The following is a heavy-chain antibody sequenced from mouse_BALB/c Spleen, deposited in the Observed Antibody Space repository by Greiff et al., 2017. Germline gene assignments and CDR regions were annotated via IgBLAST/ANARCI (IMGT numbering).Heavy chain of an antibody. V-gene: IGHV3-8*02. CDR3: ARRMITTGYYAMDY. D-gene: IGHD2-4*01. CDR2: ISYSGST. J-gene: IGHJ4*01. CDR1: GDSITSGY. Sequence: EVKLVESGPSLVKPSQTLSLTCSVTGDSITSGYWNWIRKFPGNKLEYMGYISYSGSTYYNPSLKSRISITRDTSKNQYYLQLNSVTTEDTATYYCARRMITTGYYAMDYWGQGTSVTVSS.